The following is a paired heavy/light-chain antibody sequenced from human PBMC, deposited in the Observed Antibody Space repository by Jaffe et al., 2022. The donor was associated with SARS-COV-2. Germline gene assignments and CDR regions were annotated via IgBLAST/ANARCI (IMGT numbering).Light chain of an antibody. J-gene: IGKJ1*01. CDR3: QQCGSSWT. CDR2: GAS. V-gene: IGKV3-20*01. Sequence: IVLTQSPGTLSLSPGERATLSCRASQSVSSSYLAWYQQKPGQAPRLLIYGASSRAAGIPDRFSGSGSGTDFTLTISRLEPEDFAVYYCQQCGSSWTFGQGTKVEIK. CDR1: QSVSSSY.
Heavy chain of an antibody. CDR3: ARDAEKSFYYASGSPGAFDI. V-gene: IGHV3-48*02. Sequence: EVQLVESGGGLVQPGGSLRLSCAASGFTFSSYSMNWVRQAPGKGLEWVSYISSSSGSSSDVYYADSVKGRFTISRDNAKNSLYLEMNSLRDEDTAVYYCARDAEKSFYYASGSPGAFDIWGQGTMVTVSS. CDR2: ISSSSGSSSDV. J-gene: IGHJ3*02. D-gene: IGHD3-10*01. CDR1: GFTFSSYS.